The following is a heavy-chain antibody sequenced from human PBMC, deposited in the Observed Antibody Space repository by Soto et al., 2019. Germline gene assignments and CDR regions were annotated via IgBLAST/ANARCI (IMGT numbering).Heavy chain of an antibody. V-gene: IGHV2-5*01. CDR1: GFSLSTSGVA. CDR2: IYWKDDK. CDR3: AHRPSGWYLFDY. J-gene: IGHJ4*02. D-gene: IGHD6-19*01. Sequence: SGPTLVNPTQTLTLTCTFSGFSLSTSGVAVGWIRQPAGKALEWLALIYWKDDKRYSPSLKSRLTITKDTSKNQVVLTMTNMDPVDPATYSGAHRPSGWYLFDYWGQGTRVTVSS.